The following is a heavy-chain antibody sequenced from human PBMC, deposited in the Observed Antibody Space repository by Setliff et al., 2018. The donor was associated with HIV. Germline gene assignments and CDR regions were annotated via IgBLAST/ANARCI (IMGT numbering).Heavy chain of an antibody. Sequence: PSETLSLTCTVSDYSIGSGYYWGWIRQSPGQGLDWIGSISHAGNTYYNPSLKSRVTMSIDTSKNLFSLNLTSVTAADTATYSCARDQRSSGYYPPCDYWGQGMMVTVSS. CDR1: DYSIGSGYY. D-gene: IGHD3-22*01. J-gene: IGHJ4*02. CDR3: ARDQRSSGYYPPCDY. V-gene: IGHV4-38-2*02. CDR2: ISHAGNT.